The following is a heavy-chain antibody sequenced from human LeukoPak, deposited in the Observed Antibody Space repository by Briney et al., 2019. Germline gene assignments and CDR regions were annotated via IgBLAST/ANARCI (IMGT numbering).Heavy chain of an antibody. CDR2: ISSSGSTI. Sequence: GGSLRLSCAASGFTFSSYEMNWVRQAPGKGLEWVSYISSSGSTIYYADSVKGRFTISRDNAKNSLYLQMNILRAEDTAVYYCAREAAPPYWYFDLWGRGTLVTVSS. V-gene: IGHV3-48*03. J-gene: IGHJ2*01. CDR3: AREAAPPYWYFDL. D-gene: IGHD6-25*01. CDR1: GFTFSSYE.